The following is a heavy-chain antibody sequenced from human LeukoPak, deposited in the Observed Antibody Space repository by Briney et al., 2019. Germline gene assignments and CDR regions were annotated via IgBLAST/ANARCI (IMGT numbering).Heavy chain of an antibody. CDR3: TTTPADPPFDY. D-gene: IGHD2-15*01. CDR1: GFSFTNAW. Sequence: GGSLRLSCAVSGFSFTNAWMSWVRQAPGKGLEWVGRIKGKTDGGTTDYAAPVKGRFTISRDDSKNTLYLQMNSLKTEDTAVYYCTTTPADPPFDYWGRGTLVTVSS. V-gene: IGHV3-15*01. J-gene: IGHJ4*02. CDR2: IKGKTDGGTT.